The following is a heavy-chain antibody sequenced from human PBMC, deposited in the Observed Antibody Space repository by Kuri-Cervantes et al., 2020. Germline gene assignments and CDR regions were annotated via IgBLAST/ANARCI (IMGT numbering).Heavy chain of an antibody. CDR2: ISWNSGSI. CDR1: GFTFDDYA. Sequence: GGSLRLSCAASGFTFDDYAMHWVRQAPGKGLEWVSGISWNSGSIGYADSVEGRFTISRDNAKNSLYLQMNSLRAEATAVYYCARDSGELSLDYWGQGTLVTVSS. D-gene: IGHD3-16*02. CDR3: ARDSGELSLDY. J-gene: IGHJ4*02. V-gene: IGHV3-9*01.